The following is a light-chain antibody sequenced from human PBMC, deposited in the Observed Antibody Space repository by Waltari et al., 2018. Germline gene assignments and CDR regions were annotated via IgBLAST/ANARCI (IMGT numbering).Light chain of an antibody. Sequence: IVLTPSPGPLSWSPGERAPLTCRASQGVGKYLAWYQQRPGQAPRLLLYHTSIRATGVPDRFSGSGYGTDFSLTISRLEPEDFAVYYCQKYDILPWTFGQGTKVEIK. CDR3: QKYDILPWT. CDR1: QGVGKY. J-gene: IGKJ1*01. CDR2: HTS. V-gene: IGKV3-20*01.